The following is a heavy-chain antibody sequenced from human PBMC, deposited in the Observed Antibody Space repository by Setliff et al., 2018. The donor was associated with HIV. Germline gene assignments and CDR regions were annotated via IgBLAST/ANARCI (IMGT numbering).Heavy chain of an antibody. CDR3: ARLATLTVRQRAFDF. CDR2: IYWDDDK. V-gene: IGHV2-5*02. CDR1: GFSLSTSGVG. D-gene: IGHD2-2*01. J-gene: IGHJ3*01. Sequence: SGPTLVNPTQTLTLTCTFSGFSLSTSGVGVGWIRQPPGKALEWLAVIYWDDDKRYSPPLKSRLTVTKDNSKNQVVLTMTNMDPVDSATYYCARLATLTVRQRAFDFWGQGTVVTVSS.